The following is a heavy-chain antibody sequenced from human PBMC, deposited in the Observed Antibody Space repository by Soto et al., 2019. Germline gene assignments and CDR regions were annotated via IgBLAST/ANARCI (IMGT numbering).Heavy chain of an antibody. D-gene: IGHD4-4*01. V-gene: IGHV1-69*13. CDR2: IIPMFGTA. J-gene: IGHJ6*02. CDR1: GGSFSNYA. CDR3: ARGATVTREYLYGMDV. Sequence: GASVKVSCKTSGGSFSNYAISWVRQAPGQGLEWMGAIIPMFGTANYAQMFQGRVTITADESTNTAYMEVSSLRSEDSAVYYCARGATVTREYLYGMDVWGQGTTVTVSS.